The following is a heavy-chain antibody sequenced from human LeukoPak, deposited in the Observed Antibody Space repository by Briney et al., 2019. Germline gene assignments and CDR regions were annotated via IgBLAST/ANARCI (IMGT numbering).Heavy chain of an antibody. CDR3: ARVRSGRIAATREDAFDI. D-gene: IGHD6-13*01. CDR2: INPSGGST. V-gene: IGHV1-46*01. CDR1: VYTFTSYY. Sequence: ASVKVSCKASVYTFTSYYMHWVRQAPGQGLGWMGIINPSGGSTSYAQKFQGRVTMTRETSTSTVYMELSSLRSEDTAVYYCARVRSGRIAATREDAFDIWGQGTMVTVSS. J-gene: IGHJ3*02.